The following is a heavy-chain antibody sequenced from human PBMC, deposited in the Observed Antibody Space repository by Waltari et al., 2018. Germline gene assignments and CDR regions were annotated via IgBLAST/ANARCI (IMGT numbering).Heavy chain of an antibody. V-gene: IGHV2-70*04. CDR1: GFSLSTSGMR. J-gene: IGHJ4*02. CDR2: IDWDDDK. CDR3: VRALASRYFDY. Sequence: QVTLKESGPALVKPTQTLTLTCTFSGFSLSTSGMRVSWIRQPPGKALEWLARIDWDDDKFYSTSLKTRLTISKDTSKNQVVLTMTNMDPVDTATYYCVRALASRYFDYWGQGTLVTVSS.